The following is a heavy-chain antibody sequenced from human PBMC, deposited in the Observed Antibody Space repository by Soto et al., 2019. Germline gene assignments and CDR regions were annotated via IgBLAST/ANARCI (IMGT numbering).Heavy chain of an antibody. Sequence: GGSLRLSCAASGFTFTIYSMNWVRQAPGKGLEWVSSISSTTNYIYHADSMKGRFTVSRDNAKNSVYLEMNSLSAEDTAVYYCARESEDLTSNFDYWGQGTLVTVSS. CDR1: GFTFTIYS. CDR2: ISSTTNYI. J-gene: IGHJ4*02. CDR3: ARESEDLTSNFDY. V-gene: IGHV3-21*01.